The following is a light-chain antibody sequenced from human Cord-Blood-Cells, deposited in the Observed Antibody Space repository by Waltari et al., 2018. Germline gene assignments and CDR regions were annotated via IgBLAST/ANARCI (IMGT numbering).Light chain of an antibody. CDR1: SSDVGGYNY. J-gene: IGLJ3*02. CDR2: DVS. CDR3: SSYTSSSTRV. V-gene: IGLV2-14*01. Sequence: QSALTQPASVSGSPGQSITISCTGTSSDVGGYNYVSWYQQHPGKAPKLMIYDVSNRPSGVSNRFSGSTSGNTASLTISRLQAEDEADYYCSSYTSSSTRVFGGGTKLTVL.